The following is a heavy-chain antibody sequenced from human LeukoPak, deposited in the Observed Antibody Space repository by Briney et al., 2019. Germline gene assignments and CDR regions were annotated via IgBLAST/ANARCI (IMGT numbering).Heavy chain of an antibody. CDR2: INHSGST. CDR1: GGSFSGYY. D-gene: IGHD2-2*03. CDR3: ARELTGYCSSTSCHSRDY. V-gene: IGHV4-34*01. J-gene: IGHJ4*02. Sequence: SSETLSLTCAVYGGSFSGYYWSWIRQPPGKGLEWIGEINHSGSTNYNPPLKSRVTMSVDTSKNQFSLKLSSVTAADTAVYYCARELTGYCSSTSCHSRDYWGQGTLVTVSS.